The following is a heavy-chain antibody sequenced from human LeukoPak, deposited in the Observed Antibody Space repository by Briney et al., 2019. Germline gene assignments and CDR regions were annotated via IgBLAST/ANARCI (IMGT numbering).Heavy chain of an antibody. CDR2: INHSGST. D-gene: IGHD1/OR15-1a*01. V-gene: IGHV4-34*01. Sequence: PSETLSLTCAVYGESFSDYYLSWVRQPPGKGLEWIGEINHSGSTKYNPSLKGRITTSVDTSKNQFSLKLRSVTAADPAVYYCARTNNVFYYFDYWGQGTLVTVSS. CDR3: ARTNNVFYYFDY. CDR1: GESFSDYY. J-gene: IGHJ4*02.